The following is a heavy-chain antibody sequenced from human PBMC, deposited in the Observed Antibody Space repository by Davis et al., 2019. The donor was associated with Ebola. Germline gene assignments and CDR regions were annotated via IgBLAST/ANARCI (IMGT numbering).Heavy chain of an antibody. CDR3: ASSRDGYNSRFDY. J-gene: IGHJ4*02. D-gene: IGHD5-24*01. Sequence: SVKVSCKASGYTFTSYGISWVRQAPGQGLEWMGRIIPILGIANYAQKFQGRVTITADKSTSTAYMELSSLRSEDTAVYYCASSRDGYNSRFDYWGQGTLVTVSS. V-gene: IGHV1-69*04. CDR1: GYTFTSYG. CDR2: IIPILGIA.